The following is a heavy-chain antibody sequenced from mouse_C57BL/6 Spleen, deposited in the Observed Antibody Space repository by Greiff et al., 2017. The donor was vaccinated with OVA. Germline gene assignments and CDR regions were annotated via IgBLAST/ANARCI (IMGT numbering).Heavy chain of an antibody. V-gene: IGHV1-64*01. CDR2: IHPNSGST. Sequence: QVQLQQPGAELVKPGASVKLSCKASGYTFTSYWMHWVKQRPGQGLEWIGMIHPNSGSTNYNEKFKSKATLTVDQSSSTAYMQLSSLTSEDSAVYYCARERDGNYEDYFDYWGQGTTLTVSS. J-gene: IGHJ2*01. CDR1: GYTFTSYW. CDR3: ARERDGNYEDYFDY. D-gene: IGHD2-1*01.